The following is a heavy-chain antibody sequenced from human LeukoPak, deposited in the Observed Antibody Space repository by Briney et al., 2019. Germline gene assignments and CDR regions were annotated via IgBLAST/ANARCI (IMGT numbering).Heavy chain of an antibody. J-gene: IGHJ3*02. V-gene: IGHV3-7*01. CDR3: ARGGFRDAFDI. D-gene: IGHD2-15*01. CDR2: IKQDGSEK. CDR1: GFTFDDYA. Sequence: PGGSLRLSCAASGFTFDDYAMHWVRQAPGKGLEWVANIKQDGSEKYYVDSVKGRFTISRDNAKNSLYLQMNSLRAEDTAVYYCARGGFRDAFDIWGQGTMVTVSS.